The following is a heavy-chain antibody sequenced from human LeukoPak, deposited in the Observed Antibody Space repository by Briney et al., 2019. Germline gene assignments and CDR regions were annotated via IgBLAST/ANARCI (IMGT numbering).Heavy chain of an antibody. D-gene: IGHD2-2*01. CDR2: IYSGGST. J-gene: IGHJ6*02. CDR1: GFTVSSNY. CDR3: ARDYPRYCSSTSCYFSYYYYGMDV. Sequence: GGSLRLSCAASGFTVSSNYMSWVRQAPGKGLEWVSVIYSGGSTYYADSVKGRFTISRDNSKNTPYLQMNSLRAEDTAVYYCARDYPRYCSSTSCYFSYYYYGMDVWGQGTTVTVSS. V-gene: IGHV3-66*01.